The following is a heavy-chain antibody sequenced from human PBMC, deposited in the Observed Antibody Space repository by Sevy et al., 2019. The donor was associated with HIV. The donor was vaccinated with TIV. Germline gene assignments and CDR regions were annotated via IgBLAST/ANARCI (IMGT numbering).Heavy chain of an antibody. J-gene: IGHJ4*02. D-gene: IGHD6-13*01. CDR2: IKGKIYDGTI. V-gene: IGHV3-15*01. CDR3: TTASWSQEDYYNY. Sequence: GGSLRLSCAASGFTFSNAWMSWVRQAPGKGLEWVGRIKGKIYDGTIDYAAPVKGRFSISRDDSKNMLYLQMNSLKTADTAVYYCTTASWSQEDYYNYWGQGTLVTVSS. CDR1: GFTFSNAW.